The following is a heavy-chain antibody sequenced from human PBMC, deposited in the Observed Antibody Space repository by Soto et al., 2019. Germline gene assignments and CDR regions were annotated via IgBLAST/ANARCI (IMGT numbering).Heavy chain of an antibody. D-gene: IGHD1-7*01. CDR3: ASWDYEFDY. CDR1: GGSISSGPYY. CDR2: IYYDGSA. V-gene: IGHV4-39*01. Sequence: SETLSLTCTVSGGSISSGPYYWGWIRQPPGKGLEWIGTIYYDGSAYYNPSLKSRVTVSVDTSKKQFSLKLGSVTAADTAVYYCASWDYEFDYWGQGPLITVYS. J-gene: IGHJ4*02.